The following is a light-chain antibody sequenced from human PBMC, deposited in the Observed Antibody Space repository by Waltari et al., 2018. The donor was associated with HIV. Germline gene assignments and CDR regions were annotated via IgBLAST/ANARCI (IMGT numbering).Light chain of an antibody. CDR3: QQYGSSPPIT. CDR2: GAS. Sequence: EIVLTQSPGTLSLSPGERATLSCRASQSVSSSYLAWYQQKPGQAPRLLIYGASSRATGIPDRLNGSVSGTDFTLTISRLEPEDFAVYYCQQYGSSPPITFGQGTRLEIK. J-gene: IGKJ5*01. V-gene: IGKV3-20*01. CDR1: QSVSSSY.